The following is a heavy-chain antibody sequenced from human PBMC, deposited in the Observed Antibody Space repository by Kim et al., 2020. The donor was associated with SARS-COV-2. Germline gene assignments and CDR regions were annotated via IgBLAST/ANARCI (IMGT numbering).Heavy chain of an antibody. CDR2: IKQDGSEK. CDR3: AREGSGGFDY. J-gene: IGHJ4*02. V-gene: IGHV3-7*01. Sequence: GGSLRLSCAASGFTFTRYWMSWVRQAPGKGPEWVANIKQDGSEKSYVDSVKGRFTISRDNAKNSLYLQMNSLRAEDTAVYYCAREGSGGFDYWGQGTLATVSS. D-gene: IGHD2-15*01. CDR1: GFTFTRYW.